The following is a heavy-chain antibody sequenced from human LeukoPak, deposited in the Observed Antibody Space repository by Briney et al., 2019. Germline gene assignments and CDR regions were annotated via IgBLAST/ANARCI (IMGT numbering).Heavy chain of an antibody. J-gene: IGHJ4*02. Sequence: SVKVSCKASGGTFSSYAISWVRQAPGQGLEWMGRIIPIFGTANYAQKFQGRVTITTDESTSTAHMELSSLRSEDTAVYYCARATRGGDQPSFDYWGQGTLVTVSS. V-gene: IGHV1-69*05. CDR2: IIPIFGTA. CDR3: ARATRGGDQPSFDY. D-gene: IGHD2-21*02. CDR1: GGTFSSYA.